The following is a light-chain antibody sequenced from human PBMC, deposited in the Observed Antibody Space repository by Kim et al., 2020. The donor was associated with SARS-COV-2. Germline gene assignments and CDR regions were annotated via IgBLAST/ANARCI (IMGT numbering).Light chain of an antibody. Sequence: QSVLTQPPSASGTPGQSVTVSCPGSNSNIGSNSVNWYQQVPGTAPKLLIYNDSQRPSGVPDRVSGSKSGTSASLAIGGLQSEDEADYYCATWDDRLKGWVFGGGTQLTVL. CDR3: ATWDDRLKGWV. V-gene: IGLV1-44*01. J-gene: IGLJ3*02. CDR2: NDS. CDR1: NSNIGSNS.